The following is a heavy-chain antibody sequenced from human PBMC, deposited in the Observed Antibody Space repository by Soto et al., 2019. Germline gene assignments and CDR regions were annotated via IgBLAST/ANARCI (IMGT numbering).Heavy chain of an antibody. CDR2: LSGSGGTT. CDR3: AKQRAGYGSGSDTFYFDF. J-gene: IGHJ4*02. Sequence: GGSMRPSCSTSGFTFSTYAMNWVRQAQGEGREWVSALSGSGGTTYYADSVRGRFTISRDNSKNTLFLQMSSLRAEDTALYYCAKQRAGYGSGSDTFYFDFWGQGTLVTVSS. V-gene: IGHV3-23*01. D-gene: IGHD3-10*01. CDR1: GFTFSTYA.